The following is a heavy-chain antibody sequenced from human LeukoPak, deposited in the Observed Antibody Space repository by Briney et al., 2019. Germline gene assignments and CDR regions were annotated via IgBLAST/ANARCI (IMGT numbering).Heavy chain of an antibody. CDR3: ASPYDILTGYYHLDY. V-gene: IGHV3-23*01. D-gene: IGHD3-9*01. Sequence: QSGGSLRLSCAASGFTFDIHAMTWVRQAPGKGPDWVSGISASADSTYYADSVKGRFTISRDNSKNTLYLQMNSLRAEDTAVYYCASPYDILTGYYHLDYWGQGTLVTVSS. J-gene: IGHJ4*02. CDR2: ISASADST. CDR1: GFTFDIHA.